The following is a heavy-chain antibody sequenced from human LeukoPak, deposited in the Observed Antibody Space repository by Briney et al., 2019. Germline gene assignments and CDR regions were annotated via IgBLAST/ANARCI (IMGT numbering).Heavy chain of an antibody. V-gene: IGHV1-46*01. CDR3: ARAPRPGGPNDAFDI. D-gene: IGHD3-16*01. CDR1: GYTFTSYY. J-gene: IGHJ3*02. Sequence: ASVRVSCKASGYTFTSYYMHWVRQAPGQGLEWMGIINPSGGSTSYAQKFQGRVTMTRDTSTSTVYMELSSLRSEDTAVYYCARAPRPGGPNDAFDIWGQGTMVTVSS. CDR2: INPSGGST.